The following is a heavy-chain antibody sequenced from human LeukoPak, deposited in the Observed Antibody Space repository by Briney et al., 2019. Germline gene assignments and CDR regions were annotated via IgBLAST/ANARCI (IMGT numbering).Heavy chain of an antibody. V-gene: IGHV4-39*07. CDR2: IYNSGST. Sequence: PSETLSLTCTVSGGSISSSSYYWGWLRQSPGKGLEWIGSIYNSGSTYYNPSLKSRVTISIDTSKNQFSLKLSSVTAADTAVYYCAREYRSSWYLNWFDPWGQGTLVTVSS. CDR3: AREYRSSWYLNWFDP. J-gene: IGHJ5*02. CDR1: GGSISSSSYY. D-gene: IGHD6-13*01.